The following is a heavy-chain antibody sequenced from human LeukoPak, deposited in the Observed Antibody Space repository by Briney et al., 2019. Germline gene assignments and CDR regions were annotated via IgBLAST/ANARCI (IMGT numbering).Heavy chain of an antibody. CDR3: ARDYSGSYSNWFVP. CDR2: IYTSWST. D-gene: IGHD1-26*01. J-gene: IGHJ5*02. CDR1: GGSISSYY. V-gene: IGHV4-4*07. Sequence: SETLSLTCTVSGGSISSYYWSWIRQPAGKGLEWIGRIYTSWSTNYNPSLKSRVTLSVDTSKNQFSLTLSSVTAADTAVYYCARDYSGSYSNWFVPWGQGTLVTVSS.